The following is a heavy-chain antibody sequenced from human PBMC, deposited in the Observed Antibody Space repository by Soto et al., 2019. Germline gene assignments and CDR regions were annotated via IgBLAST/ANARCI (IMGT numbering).Heavy chain of an antibody. J-gene: IGHJ4*02. CDR2: FDPEDGET. Sequence: ASVKVSFTVSGYTLTELSMHWVRQAPGKGLEWMGGFDPEDGETIYAQKFQGRVTMTEDTSTDTAYMELSSLRSEDTAVYYCATQALYCSSTSCYGSLMYYFDYWGQGTLVTVSS. V-gene: IGHV1-24*01. D-gene: IGHD2-2*01. CDR1: GYTLTELS. CDR3: ATQALYCSSTSCYGSLMYYFDY.